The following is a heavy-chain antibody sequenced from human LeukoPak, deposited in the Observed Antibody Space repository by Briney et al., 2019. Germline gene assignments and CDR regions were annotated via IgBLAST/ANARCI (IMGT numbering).Heavy chain of an antibody. V-gene: IGHV3-11*01. CDR1: GFTFSDYY. J-gene: IGHJ6*03. CDR3: ARTRESYNYYYYYMDV. CDR2: ISSSGSTI. D-gene: IGHD3-16*01. Sequence: PGGSLRLSCAASGFTFSDYYMSWIRQAPGKGLECVSYISSSGSTIYYADSVKGRFTISRDNAKNSLYLQMNSLRAEDTAVYYCARTRESYNYYYYYMDVWGKGTTVTVSS.